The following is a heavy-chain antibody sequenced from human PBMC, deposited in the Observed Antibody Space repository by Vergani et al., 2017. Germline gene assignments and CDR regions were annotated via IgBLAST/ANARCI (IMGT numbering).Heavy chain of an antibody. J-gene: IGHJ4*02. CDR3: AKDRRDCTNGVCLEYYFDY. Sequence: QVQLVESGGGVVQPGGSLRLSCAASGFTFSSYGMHWVRQAPGKGLEWVAFIRYDGSNKYYADSVKGRFTISRDNSKNTLYLQMNSLRAEDTAVYYCAKDRRDCTNGVCLEYYFDYWGQGTLVTVSS. D-gene: IGHD2-8*01. V-gene: IGHV3-30*02. CDR1: GFTFSSYG. CDR2: IRYDGSNK.